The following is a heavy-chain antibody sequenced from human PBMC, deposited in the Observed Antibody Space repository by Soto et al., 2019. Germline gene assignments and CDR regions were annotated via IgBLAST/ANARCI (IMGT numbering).Heavy chain of an antibody. V-gene: IGHV2-70*11. Sequence: PTLVNPTQTLTLTCTFSGFSLSTNGMCVSWIRQPPGKALEWLARIDWDEDKYYSTSLKTRLTISKDTSKNQVVLTMTNMDPVDTATYYCAREDTAMVVFEYWGQGTLVTVSS. D-gene: IGHD5-18*01. CDR3: AREDTAMVVFEY. CDR1: GFSLSTNGMC. J-gene: IGHJ4*02. CDR2: IDWDEDK.